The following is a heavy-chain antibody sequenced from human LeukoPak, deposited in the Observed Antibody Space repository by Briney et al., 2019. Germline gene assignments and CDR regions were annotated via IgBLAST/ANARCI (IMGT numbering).Heavy chain of an antibody. CDR2: IWYDGSNK. CDR3: ARSIQLSDY. CDR1: GFTFSRYG. D-gene: IGHD5-18*01. V-gene: IGHV3-33*01. J-gene: IGHJ4*02. Sequence: GGSLRLSCAASGFTFSRYGMHWVGQAPAKGLEWVAVIWYDGSNKYYADSVKGRFTISRDNSKNTLYLQMNSLRAEDTAVYYCARSIQLSDYWGQGTLVTVSS.